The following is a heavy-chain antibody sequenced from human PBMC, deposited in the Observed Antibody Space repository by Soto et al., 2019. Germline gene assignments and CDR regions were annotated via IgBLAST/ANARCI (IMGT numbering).Heavy chain of an antibody. D-gene: IGHD1-26*01. Sequence: QITLKESGPTLVKPTQTLTLTCSFSGFSFSTTGVGVGWIRQPPGKALEWLALIYWDDDKRFRPSLNTRLSITNDPSKNPGVVTLTNMDPLDTAPYFCAHVGYYPFSRRSFDYWGQGTPVTVSS. CDR3: AHVGYYPFSRRSFDY. J-gene: IGHJ4*02. CDR2: IYWDDDK. V-gene: IGHV2-5*02. CDR1: GFSFSTTGVG.